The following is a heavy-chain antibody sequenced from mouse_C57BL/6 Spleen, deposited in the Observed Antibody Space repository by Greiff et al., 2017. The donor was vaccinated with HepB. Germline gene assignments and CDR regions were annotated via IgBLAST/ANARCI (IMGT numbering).Heavy chain of an antibody. D-gene: IGHD1-1*01. CDR2: IYPGSGNT. J-gene: IGHJ1*03. Sequence: QVHVKQSGAELVRPGASVKLSCKASGYTFTDYYINWVKQRPGQGLEWIARIYPGSGNTYYNEKFKGKATLNAEKSSSTAYMQLSSLTSEDSAVYFCARTRYYYGSSGWYFDVWGTGTTVTVSS. V-gene: IGHV1-76*01. CDR1: GYTFTDYY. CDR3: ARTRYYYGSSGWYFDV.